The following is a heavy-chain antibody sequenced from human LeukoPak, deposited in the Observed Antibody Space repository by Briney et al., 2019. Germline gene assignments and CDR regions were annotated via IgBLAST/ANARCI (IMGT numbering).Heavy chain of an antibody. CDR2: IYISGGT. CDR3: ARVRRNSGNKYFDP. D-gene: IGHD5-12*01. Sequence: SETLSLTCTVSGGSISSGNYYWSWIRQPAGVGLEWIGRIYISGGTEYNPSLKSRVTISIDTSKNQFYLRLSSVTAADTAVYYCARVRRNSGNKYFDPWGQGTRVTVSS. J-gene: IGHJ5*02. V-gene: IGHV4-61*02. CDR1: GGSISSGNYY.